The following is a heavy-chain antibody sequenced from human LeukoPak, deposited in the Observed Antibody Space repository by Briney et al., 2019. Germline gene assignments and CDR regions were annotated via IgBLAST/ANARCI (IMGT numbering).Heavy chain of an antibody. CDR2: INPNSGGT. CDR3: ASTAPLYDYVWGTYGGLDY. Sequence: ASVKVSCKASGYTFTGYCMHWVRQAPGQGLEWMGRINPNSGGTNYAQKFQGRVTMTRDTSISTAYMELSRLRSDDTAVYYCASTAPLYDYVWGTYGGLDYWGQGTLVTVSS. V-gene: IGHV1-2*06. D-gene: IGHD3-16*01. J-gene: IGHJ4*02. CDR1: GYTFTGYC.